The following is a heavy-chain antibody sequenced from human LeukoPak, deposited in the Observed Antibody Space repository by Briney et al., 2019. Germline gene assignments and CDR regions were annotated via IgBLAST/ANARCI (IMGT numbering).Heavy chain of an antibody. D-gene: IGHD4-17*01. CDR2: ISAYNGNT. CDR3: ARDRGGIMTTVTTGAFDI. J-gene: IGHJ3*02. V-gene: IGHV1-18*01. Sequence: ASVKVSCKASGYTFTSYGISWVRQAPGQGLEWMGWISAYNGNTNYAQKLQGRVTMTTDTSTSTAYMELRSLRSDDTAVYYCARDRGGIMTTVTTGAFDIWGQGTMVTVSS. CDR1: GYTFTSYG.